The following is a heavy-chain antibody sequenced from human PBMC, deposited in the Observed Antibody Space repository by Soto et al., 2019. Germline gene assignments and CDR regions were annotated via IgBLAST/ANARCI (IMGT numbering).Heavy chain of an antibody. CDR3: AKEYTSTSRGSFDY. Sequence: PGGSLRLSCAASGFTFSSYSMNWVRQAPGKGLEWVSSISSSSSYIYYADSVKGRFTISTDNAKNTVYLQMNSVRADDTAVYYCAKEYTSTSRGSFDYWGQGALVTVSS. D-gene: IGHD1-26*01. CDR1: GFTFSSYS. J-gene: IGHJ4*02. V-gene: IGHV3-21*04. CDR2: ISSSSSYI.